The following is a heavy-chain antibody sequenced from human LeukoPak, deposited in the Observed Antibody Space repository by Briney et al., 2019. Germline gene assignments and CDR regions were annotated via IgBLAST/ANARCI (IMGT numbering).Heavy chain of an antibody. CDR1: GFTFSTYW. Sequence: LAGGSLRLSCAASGFTFSTYWMHWVRHAPGKGLVWVSRIKSDGSTNYADSVKGRFTISRDNAKNTLSLQMNSLRPEDTGVYYCARAPSEIGGYYPEYFRHWGQGTLVTVSS. J-gene: IGHJ1*01. CDR3: ARAPSEIGGYYPEYFRH. CDR2: IKSDGST. D-gene: IGHD3-3*01. V-gene: IGHV3-74*01.